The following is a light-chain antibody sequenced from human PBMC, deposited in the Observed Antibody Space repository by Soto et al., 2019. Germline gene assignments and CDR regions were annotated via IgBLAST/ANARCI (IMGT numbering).Light chain of an antibody. CDR2: GAS. Sequence: EIVLTQSPATLSLSPGERATLSCRASQSVSSYLAWYQQKPGQAPRLLIYGASSRTTGIPDRFSGSGSGTDFTLTISRLQSEDFAVYYCQQYNDWILTLGQGTKVDIK. V-gene: IGKV3D-15*01. CDR3: QQYNDWILT. J-gene: IGKJ1*01. CDR1: QSVSSY.